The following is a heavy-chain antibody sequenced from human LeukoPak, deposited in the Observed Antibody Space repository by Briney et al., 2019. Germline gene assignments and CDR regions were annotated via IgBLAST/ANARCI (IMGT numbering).Heavy chain of an antibody. D-gene: IGHD2-2*01. Sequence: GASVKVSCKASGYTFTSYGISWVRQAPGQGLEWMGWISAYNGNTNYAQKLQGRVTMTTDTSTSTAYMELRSLRSDDTAVYYCATLSSTSLNYYYYGMDVWGQGTTVTVSS. CDR2: ISAYNGNT. J-gene: IGHJ6*02. V-gene: IGHV1-18*01. CDR1: GYTFTSYG. CDR3: ATLSSTSLNYYYYGMDV.